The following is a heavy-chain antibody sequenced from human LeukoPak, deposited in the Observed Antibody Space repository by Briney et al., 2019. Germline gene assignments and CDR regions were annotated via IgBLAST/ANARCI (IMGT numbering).Heavy chain of an antibody. D-gene: IGHD4-17*01. J-gene: IGHJ4*02. V-gene: IGHV3-23*01. Sequence: GGSLRLSCAASGFTFSSYAMSWVRQAPGKGLEWVSAISGSGGSTYYADSVKGRFTISRDNSKTTLYLQMNSLTAEDTAVYYCAKDEDYGDYSGDYWGQGTLVTVSS. CDR3: AKDEDYGDYSGDY. CDR1: GFTFSSYA. CDR2: ISGSGGST.